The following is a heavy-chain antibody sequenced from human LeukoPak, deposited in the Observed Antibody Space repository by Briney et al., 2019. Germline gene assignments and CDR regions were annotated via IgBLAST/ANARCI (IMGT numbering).Heavy chain of an antibody. CDR3: ARGIAVAGTRYWGDWFDP. Sequence: ASVKVSCKASGYTFTGYYMHWVRRAPGQGLEWMGWINPNSGGTNYAQKFQGRVTMTRDTSISTAYMELSRLRSDDTAVYYCARGIAVAGTRYWGDWFDPWGQGTLVTVSS. V-gene: IGHV1-2*02. J-gene: IGHJ5*02. CDR2: INPNSGGT. D-gene: IGHD6-19*01. CDR1: GYTFTGYY.